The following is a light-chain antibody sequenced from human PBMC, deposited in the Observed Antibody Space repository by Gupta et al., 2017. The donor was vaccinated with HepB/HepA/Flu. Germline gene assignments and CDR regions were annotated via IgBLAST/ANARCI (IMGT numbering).Light chain of an antibody. CDR3: QQYNNLPPFT. Sequence: ELVLTQYPATLSVSPGERATLSCRASQSVSSNLAWYQQKPGQAPRLLIYGASTRATGIPARFSGSGSGTEFTLTISSLQSEDFAVYYCQQYNNLPPFTFGQGTKVEIK. CDR1: QSVSSN. J-gene: IGKJ1*01. V-gene: IGKV3-15*01. CDR2: GAS.